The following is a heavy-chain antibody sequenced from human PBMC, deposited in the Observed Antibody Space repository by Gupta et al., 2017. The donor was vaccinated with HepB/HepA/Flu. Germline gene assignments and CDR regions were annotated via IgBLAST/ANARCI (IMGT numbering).Heavy chain of an antibody. CDR2: IKQDGSET. Sequence: EVHLVESGGGLVQPGGSLRLSCVAPEFTFSNFLMSWVRQAPGKGLEWVANIKQDGSETHYVDSVKGRVAISRDNARNSLYLQMNFLRAEDTAVYYCARAWRYDCWSGQVDAFDIWGQGTMLTVSS. CDR1: EFTFSNFL. D-gene: IGHD3-3*01. J-gene: IGHJ3*02. CDR3: ARAWRYDCWSGQVDAFDI. V-gene: IGHV3-7*01.